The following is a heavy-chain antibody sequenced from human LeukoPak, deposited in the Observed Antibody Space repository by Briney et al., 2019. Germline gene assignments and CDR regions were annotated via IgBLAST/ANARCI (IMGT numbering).Heavy chain of an antibody. CDR3: ARLADGVQEYYFDY. Sequence: GGSLRLSCAAAGFTFSAYYMSWIRQAEGKGLEWVSYIISSGSTIYYADFVKGRFTISRDNATNSLYLQMNSLRAEDTAVYYCARLADGVQEYYFDYWGQGTLVTVSS. J-gene: IGHJ4*02. CDR2: IISSGSTI. V-gene: IGHV3-11*04. CDR1: GFTFSAYY. D-gene: IGHD4-17*01.